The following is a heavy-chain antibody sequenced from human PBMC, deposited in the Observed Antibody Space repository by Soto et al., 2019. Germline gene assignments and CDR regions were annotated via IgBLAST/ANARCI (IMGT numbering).Heavy chain of an antibody. D-gene: IGHD3-9*01. CDR3: AREVDILTGYLPGRFDP. Sequence: SETLSLTCTVSGGSISSYYWSWIRQPPGKGLEWIGYIYHSGSTNYNPSLKSRVTISVDTSKNQFSLKLSSVTAADTAVYYCAREVDILTGYLPGRFDPWGQGTLVTVSS. J-gene: IGHJ5*02. CDR2: IYHSGST. V-gene: IGHV4-59*01. CDR1: GGSISSYY.